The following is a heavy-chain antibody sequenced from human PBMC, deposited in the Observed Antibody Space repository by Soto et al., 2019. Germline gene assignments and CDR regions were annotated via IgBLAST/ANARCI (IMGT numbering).Heavy chain of an antibody. V-gene: IGHV3-33*08. CDR3: ARDNRDSSGYYLDY. CDR1: GFTFSNYG. J-gene: IGHJ4*02. CDR2: IWYDGNNK. D-gene: IGHD3-22*01. Sequence: PGGSLRLSCGASGFTFSNYGMHWVRQAPGKGLEWVAVIWYDGNNKYYADSVKGRFTISRDNSKNTLYLQMNRLRAEDTAVYYCARDNRDSSGYYLDYWGQGTLVTVSS.